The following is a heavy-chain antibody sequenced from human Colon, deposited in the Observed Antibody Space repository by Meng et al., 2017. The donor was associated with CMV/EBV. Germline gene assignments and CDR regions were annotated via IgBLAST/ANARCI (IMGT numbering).Heavy chain of an antibody. CDR2: IRFDGSAE. D-gene: IGHD6-13*01. V-gene: IGHV3-30*02. CDR1: GFTFSTYW. Sequence: GESLKISCAASGFTFSTYWMSWVRQAPGKGLEWVTFIRFDGSAEYYADSVKGRFSISRDNAKNTVYLQMNSLRPEDSAVYYCAKDAGISAVGKGWIDPWGQGTLVTVSS. J-gene: IGHJ5*02. CDR3: AKDAGISAVGKGWIDP.